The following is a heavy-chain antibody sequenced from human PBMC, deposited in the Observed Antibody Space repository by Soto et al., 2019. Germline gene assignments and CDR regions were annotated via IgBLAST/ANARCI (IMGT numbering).Heavy chain of an antibody. CDR2: IGCDGSNK. CDR3: ARENWNYVFAP. CDR1: GFAFSSYC. D-gene: IGHD1-7*01. Sequence: PGGCLRLSCAASGFAFSSYCMHCARQVRGKGLEWVACIGCDGSNKDNADYVKGRFTISTDNSKNTLYLQMNSLRAEDTAVYYGARENWNYVFAPWGQGTLVTVSS. J-gene: IGHJ5*02. V-gene: IGHV3-30*02.